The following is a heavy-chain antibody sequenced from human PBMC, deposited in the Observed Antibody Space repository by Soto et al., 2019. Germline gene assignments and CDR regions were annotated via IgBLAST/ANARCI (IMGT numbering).Heavy chain of an antibody. D-gene: IGHD3-22*01. Sequence: GGSLRLSCAASGFTFSNAWMNWVRKAPGKGLEWVGRIKSKNDGGTTDYAAPVKGRFTISRDDSKNTLYLQMNSLKTEDTALYYCTTDPVTMIVVVPSSGWGQGTLVTVSS. J-gene: IGHJ4*02. CDR2: IKSKNDGGTT. V-gene: IGHV3-15*07. CDR1: GFTFSNAW. CDR3: TTDPVTMIVVVPSSG.